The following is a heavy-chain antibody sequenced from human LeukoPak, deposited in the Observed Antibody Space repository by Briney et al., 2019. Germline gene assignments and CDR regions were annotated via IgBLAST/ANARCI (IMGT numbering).Heavy chain of an antibody. CDR2: IKQDGSEK. D-gene: IGHD3-10*01. CDR1: GFTFSSDW. V-gene: IGHV3-7*05. Sequence: GGSLRLSCAASGFTFSSDWMSWVRQAPGKGLEWVANIKQDGSEKYYVDSVKGRFTISRDNAKNSLYLQMNSLRAEDTAVYYRARDGSFTMDTGYYYGMDVWGQGTTVTVSS. J-gene: IGHJ6*02. CDR3: ARDGSFTMDTGYYYGMDV.